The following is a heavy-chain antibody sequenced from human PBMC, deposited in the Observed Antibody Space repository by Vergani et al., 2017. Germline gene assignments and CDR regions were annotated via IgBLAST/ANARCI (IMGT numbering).Heavy chain of an antibody. J-gene: IGHJ3*02. V-gene: IGHV3-21*01. CDR2: ISSSSSYT. CDR1: GFTFSSYS. D-gene: IGHD3-10*01. Sequence: VQLVESGGGLVKPGGSLRLSCAASGFTFSSYSMNWVRQAPGKGLEWVSSISSSSSYTNYADSVKGRFTISRDNAKNSLYLQMNSLRAEDTAVYYCARGDYYGSGSPYDAFDIWGQGTMVTVSS. CDR3: ARGDYYGSGSPYDAFDI.